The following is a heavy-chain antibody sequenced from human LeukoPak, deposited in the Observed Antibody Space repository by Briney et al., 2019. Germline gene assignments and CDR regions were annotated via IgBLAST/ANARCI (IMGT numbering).Heavy chain of an antibody. V-gene: IGHV3-53*01. CDR2: IYSGGST. D-gene: IGHD3-22*01. CDR1: GFIVSTNY. CDR3: ARDTLNYYDSSGYYYLYFQH. J-gene: IGHJ1*01. Sequence: GGSLRLSCAASGFIVSTNYMSWVRQAPGKGLEWVSVIYSGGSTYYADSVQGRFTISRDNSKNTLYLQMNSLRAEDTAVYYCARDTLNYYDSSGYYYLYFQHWGQGTLVTVSS.